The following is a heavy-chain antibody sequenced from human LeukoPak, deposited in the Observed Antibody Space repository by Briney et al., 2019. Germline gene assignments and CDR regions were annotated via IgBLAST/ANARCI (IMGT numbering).Heavy chain of an antibody. CDR3: ARATPYYYDNSGHYVFDY. CDR1: GVSISSGGYS. D-gene: IGHD3-22*01. Sequence: SQTLSLTCAVSGVSISSGGYSWSWIRQPPGKDLEGIGYIYHSGSTNYNPSLKSRVTISVDRPKNQFSLKLNSMTAADTAVYFCARATPYYYDNSGHYVFDYWGQGTLVTVSS. CDR2: IYHSGST. J-gene: IGHJ4*02. V-gene: IGHV4-30-2*01.